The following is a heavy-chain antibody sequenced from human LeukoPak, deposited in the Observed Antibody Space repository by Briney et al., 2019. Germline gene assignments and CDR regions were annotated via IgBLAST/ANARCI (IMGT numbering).Heavy chain of an antibody. CDR3: ASRSLYTSPD. CDR2: IYWDGRT. Sequence: SETLSLTCSVSGASLTSGGFSYWVWIRQPPRRPLEWVGSIYWDGRTYYNPSLSSRVTISMDTSKNQFSLKLNSVTAADTAVYYCASRSLYTSPDWGQGTLATVSS. V-gene: IGHV4-39*07. CDR1: GASLTSGGFSY. J-gene: IGHJ4*02.